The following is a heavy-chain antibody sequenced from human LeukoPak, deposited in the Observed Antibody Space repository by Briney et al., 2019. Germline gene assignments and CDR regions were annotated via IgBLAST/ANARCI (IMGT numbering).Heavy chain of an antibody. CDR2: IYSGGST. Sequence: GGSLRLSCAASGFTFSSNYMSWVRQTPGKGLEWVSVIYSGGSTYYADSVKGRFTISRDNSKNTLYLQMNSLRAEDTAVYYCARRSRIDAFDIWGQGTMVTVSS. J-gene: IGHJ3*02. CDR1: GFTFSSNY. V-gene: IGHV3-53*01. CDR3: ARRSRIDAFDI.